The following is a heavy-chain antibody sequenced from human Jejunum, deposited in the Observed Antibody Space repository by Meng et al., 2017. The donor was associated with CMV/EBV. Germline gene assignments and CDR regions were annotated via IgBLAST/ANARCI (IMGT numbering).Heavy chain of an antibody. CDR2: IYDSGST. J-gene: IGHJ2*01. CDR1: GGSVRSHY. CDR3: ARGLGILRNGYWYFDL. Sequence: GGSVRSHYWSWLRQPPGKGLEWIGYIYDSGSTKYNPSLKSRVTISVDTSKNHFSLKLSSVTAADTAVFYCARGLGILRNGYWYFDLWGRGALVTVSS. D-gene: IGHD4-17*01. V-gene: IGHV4-59*02.